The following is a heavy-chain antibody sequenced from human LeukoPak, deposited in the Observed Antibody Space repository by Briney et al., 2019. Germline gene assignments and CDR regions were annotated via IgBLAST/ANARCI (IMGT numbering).Heavy chain of an antibody. J-gene: IGHJ4*02. V-gene: IGHV3-48*03. D-gene: IGHD4-11*01. CDR2: ISSSGSTI. CDR1: GLTFSSYE. Sequence: GGSLRLSCAASGLTFSSYEMNWVRQAPGKGLEWVSYISSSGSTIYYADSVKGRFTISRDNAKSSLYLQMNSLRAEDTAVYYCARGYSNLDYWGQGTLVTVSS. CDR3: ARGYSNLDY.